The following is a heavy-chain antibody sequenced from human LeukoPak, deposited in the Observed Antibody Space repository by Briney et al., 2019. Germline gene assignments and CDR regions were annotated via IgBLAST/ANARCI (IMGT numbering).Heavy chain of an antibody. CDR3: ARDDNYGSGQPDD. V-gene: IGHV1-18*01. D-gene: IGHD3-10*01. CDR1: DYTFTSYG. J-gene: IGHJ4*02. CDR2: ISGYNGNT. Sequence: ASMKVSCKASDYTFTSYGITWVRQDPGQGLEWMGWISGYNGNTNYAQKFQGRVTMTTDTSTSTVYMELRSLRSDDTAVYYCARDDNYGSGQPDDWGQGTLVTVSS.